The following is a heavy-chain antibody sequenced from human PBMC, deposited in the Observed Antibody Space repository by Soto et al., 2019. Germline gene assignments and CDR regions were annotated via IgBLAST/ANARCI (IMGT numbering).Heavy chain of an antibody. CDR1: GFTFSSYP. Sequence: EVQLLGSGGGLAQPGGSLRVSWAASGFTFSSYPMSWVRQAPGHGLEWVSGIVASGGITYYADSVKGRFTISRDNSKNTLYLQMNSLRAEDTAVYYCAKNSAATIRVAYDYWGQGTLVTVSS. V-gene: IGHV3-23*01. J-gene: IGHJ4*02. CDR3: AKNSAATIRVAYDY. CDR2: IVASGGIT. D-gene: IGHD5-12*01.